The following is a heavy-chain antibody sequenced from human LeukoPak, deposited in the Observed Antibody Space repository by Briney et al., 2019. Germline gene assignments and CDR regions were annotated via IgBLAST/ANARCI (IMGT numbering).Heavy chain of an antibody. J-gene: IGHJ4*02. Sequence: GGSLRLSCAASGFTFSSYAMSWVRQAPGKRLEWVSAISGSGGSTYYADSVKGRFTISRDNSKNTLYLQMNSLRAEDTAVYYCAKDQLRFLEWLLPTGYYFDYWGQGTLVTVSS. D-gene: IGHD3-3*01. CDR1: GFTFSSYA. V-gene: IGHV3-23*01. CDR2: ISGSGGST. CDR3: AKDQLRFLEWLLPTGYYFDY.